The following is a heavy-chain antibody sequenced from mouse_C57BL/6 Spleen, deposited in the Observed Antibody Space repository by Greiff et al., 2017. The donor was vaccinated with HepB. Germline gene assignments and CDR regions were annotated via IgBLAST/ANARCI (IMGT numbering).Heavy chain of an antibody. V-gene: IGHV5-17*01. Sequence: LVESGGGLVKPGGSLKLSCAASGFTFSDYGMHWVRQAPEKGLEWVAYISSGSSTIYYADTVKGRFTISRDNAKNTLFLQMTSLRSEDTAMYYCASSYYYGSSNWYFDVWGTGTTVTVSS. J-gene: IGHJ1*03. D-gene: IGHD1-1*01. CDR3: ASSYYYGSSNWYFDV. CDR1: GFTFSDYG. CDR2: ISSGSSTI.